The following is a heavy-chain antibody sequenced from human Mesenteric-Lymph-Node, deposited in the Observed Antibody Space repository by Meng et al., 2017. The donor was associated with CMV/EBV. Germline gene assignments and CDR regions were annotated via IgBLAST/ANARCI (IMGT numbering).Heavy chain of an antibody. CDR2: IYSGGST. Sequence: GGSLRLSCAASGFTVSSNYMSWVRQAPGKGLEWVSIIYSGGSTYYADSVKGRFSISRDNAKNTLYLQMNSLRDEDTAVYYCARDLASARAYWGQGTLVTVSS. J-gene: IGHJ4*02. D-gene: IGHD3-16*01. CDR3: ARDLASARAY. CDR1: GFTVSSNY. V-gene: IGHV3-53*01.